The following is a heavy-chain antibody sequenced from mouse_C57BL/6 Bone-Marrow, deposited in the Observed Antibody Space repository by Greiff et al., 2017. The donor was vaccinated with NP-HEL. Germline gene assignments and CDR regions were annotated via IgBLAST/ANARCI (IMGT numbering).Heavy chain of an antibody. CDR1: GFSFNTYA. CDR2: IRSKSNNYAT. J-gene: IGHJ4*01. V-gene: IGHV10-1*01. Sequence: EVKLQESGGGLVQPKGSLKLSCAASGFSFNTYAMNWVRQAPGKGLEWVARIRSKSNNYATYYADSVKDRFTISRDDSESMLYLQMNNLKTEDTAMYYCVRQESSMDYWGQGTSVTVSS. CDR3: VRQESSMDY.